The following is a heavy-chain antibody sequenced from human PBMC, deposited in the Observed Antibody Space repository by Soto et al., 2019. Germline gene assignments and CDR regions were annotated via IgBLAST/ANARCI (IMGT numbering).Heavy chain of an antibody. Sequence: EVQLVESGGGLVKPGGSLRLSCAASGFTFSNAWMSWVRQAPGKGLEWVGRIKSKTDGGTTDYAAPVKGRFTISRDDSKNTLYLQMNSLKTEDTAVYYCTTAPFVIAVAGRGGVDYWGQGTLVTVSS. D-gene: IGHD6-19*01. CDR1: GFTFSNAW. J-gene: IGHJ4*02. CDR3: TTAPFVIAVAGRGGVDY. CDR2: IKSKTDGGTT. V-gene: IGHV3-15*01.